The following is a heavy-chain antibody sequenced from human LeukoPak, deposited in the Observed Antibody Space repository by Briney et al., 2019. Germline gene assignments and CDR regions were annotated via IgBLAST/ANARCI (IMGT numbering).Heavy chain of an antibody. D-gene: IGHD6-19*01. CDR3: AKGSKAVLFTRDHYMDV. J-gene: IGHJ6*03. Sequence: GGSLRLSCAASGFTVSSNYMSWVRQAPGNGLEWVSITDYDDNTYHADSVKGRFTISRDNSKNTLYLQMNSLRAEDTAVYFCAKGSKAVLFTRDHYMDVWGKGTTVTISS. CDR1: GFTVSSNY. CDR2: TDYDDNT. V-gene: IGHV3-53*05.